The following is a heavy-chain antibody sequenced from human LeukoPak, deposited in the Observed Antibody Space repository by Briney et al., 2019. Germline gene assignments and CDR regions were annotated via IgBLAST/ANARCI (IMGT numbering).Heavy chain of an antibody. CDR1: GGSFSGYY. Sequence: SETLSLTCAVYGGSFSGYYWTWIRQPPGKGLEWIGEINHSGGTNYNPSLKSRVTISVDTSKNQFSLKLSSVTAADTAVYYCARHVPVRYYYGSGSYRPFGYWGQGTLVTVSS. CDR2: INHSGGT. CDR3: ARHVPVRYYYGSGSYRPFGY. V-gene: IGHV4-34*01. J-gene: IGHJ4*02. D-gene: IGHD3-10*01.